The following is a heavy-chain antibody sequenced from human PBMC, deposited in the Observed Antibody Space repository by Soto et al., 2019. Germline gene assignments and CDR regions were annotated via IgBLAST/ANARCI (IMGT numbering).Heavy chain of an antibody. J-gene: IGHJ4*02. CDR2: IYYSGRT. D-gene: IGHD6-13*01. CDR3: ARPGHELVDLQY. CDR1: GGSISSSSYY. V-gene: IGHV4-39*02. Sequence: QLQLQESGPGLVKPSETLSLTCTVSGGSISSSSYYWGWIRQPPGKGLEWIWSIYYSGRTDYNPCLKSRVTISGETSKNPVSLHRSCVTAAATAVYSGARPGHELVDLQYWRQGTLVTVSS.